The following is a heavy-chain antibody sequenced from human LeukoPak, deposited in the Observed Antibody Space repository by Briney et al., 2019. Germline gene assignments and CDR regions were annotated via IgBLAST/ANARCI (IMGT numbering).Heavy chain of an antibody. D-gene: IGHD3-16*01. CDR1: GGSISSYY. CDR3: AKASVITAVLFDS. CDR2: ISNSGNT. Sequence: SETLSLPCAVSGGSISSYYWNWIRPTPGQGLEWIGYISNSGNTKYNPSLKSRVTISRDTSKNQFSLRLKSVTAADTAVYYCAKASVITAVLFDSWGQGTLVAVSS. J-gene: IGHJ4*02. V-gene: IGHV4-59*01.